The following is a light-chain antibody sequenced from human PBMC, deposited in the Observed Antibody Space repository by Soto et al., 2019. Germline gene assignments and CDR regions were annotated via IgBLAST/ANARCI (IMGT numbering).Light chain of an antibody. CDR2: CAF. V-gene: IGKV3-20*01. CDR1: QSVPNSY. CDR3: QQYGSTLT. J-gene: IGKJ4*01. Sequence: VLTQSPGTLSLSPGDRATLSCRASQSVPNSYLAWYQQKPGQAPRLLIYCAFNRAPGIPDTFSGSGSGTDFTLTISRLEPEDFAVYYCQQYGSTLTVGGGTKVDSK.